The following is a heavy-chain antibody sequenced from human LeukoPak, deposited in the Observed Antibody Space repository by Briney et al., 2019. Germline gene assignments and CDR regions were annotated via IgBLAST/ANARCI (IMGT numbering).Heavy chain of an antibody. CDR1: GFSFSTYA. D-gene: IGHD6-19*01. CDR2: ISYDGSSK. Sequence: PGGSLRLSCAASGFSFSTYAMHWVRQAPGKGLEWVAVISYDGSSKYYADSVKGRFTISRDNSKNTMYLQMNSLRAEDTAVYYCARDSGVGGPWGQGIPVTVSS. CDR3: ARDSGVGGP. V-gene: IGHV3-30-3*01. J-gene: IGHJ5*02.